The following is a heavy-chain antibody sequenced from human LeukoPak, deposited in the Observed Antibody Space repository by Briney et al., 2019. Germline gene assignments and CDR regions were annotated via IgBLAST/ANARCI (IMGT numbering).Heavy chain of an antibody. CDR2: IYSSGST. CDR3: ASLGGYIGFDLDY. D-gene: IGHD5-12*01. J-gene: IGHJ4*02. V-gene: IGHV4-61*02. CDR1: GGSVSSGSYY. Sequence: KPSETLSLTCTVSGGSVSSGSYYWSWIRQPAGKGLEWIGRIYSSGSTNYNPPLKSRVTISLDTSKNQFSLQLSSVTAADTAVYYCASLGGYIGFDLDYWGQGTLVTVSS.